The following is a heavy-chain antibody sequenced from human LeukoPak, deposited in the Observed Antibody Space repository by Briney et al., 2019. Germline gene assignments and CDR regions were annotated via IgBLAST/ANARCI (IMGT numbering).Heavy chain of an antibody. CDR1: GYTFTSYD. V-gene: IGHV1-8*03. CDR2: MNPNSGNT. J-gene: IGHJ4*02. Sequence: ASVKVSCKASGYTFTSYDINWVRQATGQGLEWMGWMNPNSGNTGYAQKFQGRVTITRNTSISTAYMELSSLRSEDTAVYYCARFRYCSSISCYTGGRKRNDYWGQGTLVTVSS. D-gene: IGHD2-2*02. CDR3: ARFRYCSSISCYTGGRKRNDY.